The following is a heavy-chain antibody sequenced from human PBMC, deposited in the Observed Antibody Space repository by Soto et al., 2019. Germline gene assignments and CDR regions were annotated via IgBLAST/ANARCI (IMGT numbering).Heavy chain of an antibody. CDR3: ERSPGGTRGYYYYGMDV. V-gene: IGHV1-2*04. CDR2: INPNSGGK. CDR1: GYTFTGYY. D-gene: IGHD1-1*01. J-gene: IGHJ6*02. Sequence: ASVKVSCKASGYTFTGYYMHWVRQAPGQGLEWMGWINPNSGGKNYAQKFQGWVTMNRDTSISTAYMELSRLRSDDTAVYYCERSPGGTRGYYYYGMDVWGQGNKVTLS.